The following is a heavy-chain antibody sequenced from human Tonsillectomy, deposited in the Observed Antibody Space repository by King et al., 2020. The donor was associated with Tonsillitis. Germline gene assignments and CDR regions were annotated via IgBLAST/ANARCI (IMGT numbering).Heavy chain of an antibody. D-gene: IGHD3-3*01. CDR1: GGSITSSSYY. CDR2: IYYSGST. Sequence: QLQESGPGLVKPSETLSLTCTVSGGSITSSSYYWGWIRQPPGKGLEWIGTIYYSGSTYYNPSLKSRVTISIDTSQNQFSLKLSSVTAAETAVYYCARHPTIFDFEYYFDYWGQGTLVTVSS. J-gene: IGHJ4*02. CDR3: ARHPTIFDFEYYFDY. V-gene: IGHV4-39*01.